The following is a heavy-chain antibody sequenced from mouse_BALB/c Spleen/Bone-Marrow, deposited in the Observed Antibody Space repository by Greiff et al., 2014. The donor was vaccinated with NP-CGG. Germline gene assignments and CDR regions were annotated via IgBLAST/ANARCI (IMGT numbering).Heavy chain of an antibody. J-gene: IGHJ2*02. CDR2: INPNSGDS. CDR3: ARSRDGIY. CDR1: GYTFTDYY. Sequence: VQLKQSGPELVKPGASVKMSCKASGYTFTDYYMKWVKQNHGKSLEWIGDINPNSGDSFYSQKFKSKATLTVDKSSSTAYMHLNSLTSEDSEVYDCARSRDGIYWGQGTSLTVSS. V-gene: IGHV1-26*01.